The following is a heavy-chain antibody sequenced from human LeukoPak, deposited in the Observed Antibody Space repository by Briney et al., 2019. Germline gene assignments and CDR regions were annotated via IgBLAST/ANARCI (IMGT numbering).Heavy chain of an antibody. CDR2: YSGST. CDR3: AREIAVAGTNWFDP. V-gene: IGHV4-39*01. CDR1: GGSISSSSYY. Sequence: SETLSLTCTVSGGSISSSSYYWAWIRQPPGKGLEYIGSYSGSTYYNPSLKSRVTISVDTSKKQFSLKLSSVTAADTAVYYCAREIAVAGTNWFDPWGQGTLVTVSS. J-gene: IGHJ5*02. D-gene: IGHD6-19*01.